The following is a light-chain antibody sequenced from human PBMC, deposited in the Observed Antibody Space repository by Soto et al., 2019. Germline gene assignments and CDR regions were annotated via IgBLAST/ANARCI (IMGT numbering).Light chain of an antibody. CDR3: SSYAGSSTYV. Sequence: SALTQPASVSGSPGQSITISCTGTNSDVGSYNLVSWYQQHPGKAPKLVIYEVSKRPSGFSNRFSGSKSGNTASLTISGLQAEDEADYYCSSYAGSSTYVFGTGTKVTVL. CDR2: EVS. J-gene: IGLJ1*01. V-gene: IGLV2-23*02. CDR1: NSDVGSYNL.